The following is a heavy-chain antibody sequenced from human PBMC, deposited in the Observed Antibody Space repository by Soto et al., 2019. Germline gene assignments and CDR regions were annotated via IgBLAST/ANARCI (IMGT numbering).Heavy chain of an antibody. CDR1: GFNFSNYA. V-gene: IGHV3-23*01. J-gene: IGHJ3*02. Sequence: GGSLRLSCAGSGFNFSNYAMNWVRQTPGKGLEWVSAISGSGGSTKHADSVTGRFIISRDNSNNTLSLQMHILRVEDTAVYFCAKGGYYSLFDIWGQGTVVTVSS. CDR2: ISGSGGST. CDR3: AKGGYYSLFDI. D-gene: IGHD3-16*01.